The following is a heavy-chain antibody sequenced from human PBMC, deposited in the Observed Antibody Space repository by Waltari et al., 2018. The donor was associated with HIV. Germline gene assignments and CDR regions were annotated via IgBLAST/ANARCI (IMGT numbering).Heavy chain of an antibody. J-gene: IGHJ4*02. CDR1: GFTFSHYA. D-gene: IGHD2-8*01. CDR3: AMARVVY. V-gene: IGHV3-23*01. CDR2: IGGGAGNT. Sequence: EVQLLESGGGLVQPGGSLRLSCAAFGFTFSHYAMSWVRQAPGKGLEWVSAIGGGAGNTYYADSVKGRFTISRDNSKNTLYLQMNSLRAEDTAIYYCAMARVVYWGQGTLVTVSS.